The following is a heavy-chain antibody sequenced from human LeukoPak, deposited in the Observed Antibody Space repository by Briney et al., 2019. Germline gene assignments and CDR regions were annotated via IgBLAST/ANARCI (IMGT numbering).Heavy chain of an antibody. CDR3: ARDIVVVVAATFGDTFDI. CDR2: ISAYNGNT. CDR1: GYTFTSYG. Sequence: GASVKVSCKASGYTFTSYGISWVRQAPGRGLEWMGWISAYNGNTNYAQKLQGRVTMTTDTSTSTAYMELRSLRSDDTAVYYCARDIVVVVAATFGDTFDIWGQGTMVTVSS. D-gene: IGHD2-15*01. V-gene: IGHV1-18*01. J-gene: IGHJ3*02.